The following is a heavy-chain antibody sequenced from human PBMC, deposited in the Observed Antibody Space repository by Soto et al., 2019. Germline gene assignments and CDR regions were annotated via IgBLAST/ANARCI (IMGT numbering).Heavy chain of an antibody. CDR2: IWFDGSDK. V-gene: IGHV3-33*01. J-gene: IGHJ5*02. Sequence: QEQLVESGGGVVQPGTSLRLSCVASGFTFNSYGMHWVRQAPGKGLEWVAAIWFDGSDKYYADSVKGRFTISRDNSKNTLYLQMNSLRAADTGVYYCARLVGAAAGRFDPWGQGTLVIVSS. D-gene: IGHD6-13*01. CDR3: ARLVGAAAGRFDP. CDR1: GFTFNSYG.